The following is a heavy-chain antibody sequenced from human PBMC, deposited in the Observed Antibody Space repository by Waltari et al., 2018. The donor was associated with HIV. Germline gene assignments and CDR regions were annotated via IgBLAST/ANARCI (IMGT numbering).Heavy chain of an antibody. CDR3: ASEQYSSDWYDNH. V-gene: IGHV1-3*01. CDR2: INVGNGKS. CDR1: GITLSTYA. D-gene: IGHD6-19*01. J-gene: IGHJ5*02. Sequence: QVQLVQSGAEVKKPGASVKVSCKASGITLSTYAMHWVRQAPGQRLEWMGWINVGNGKSDYSQKFQGRVTITRDKSASTAYMELSGLRSEDTAVYYCASEQYSSDWYDNHWGQGTLVTVSS.